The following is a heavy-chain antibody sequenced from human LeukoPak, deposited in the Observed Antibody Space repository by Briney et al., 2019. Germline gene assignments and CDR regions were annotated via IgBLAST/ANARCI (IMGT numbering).Heavy chain of an antibody. CDR1: GFTFSSYG. Sequence: GGSLRLSCAASGFTFSSYGMHWVRQAPGKGLEWVAVIRYDGSNKYYADSVKGRFTISRDNSKNTLYLQMNSLRAEDTAVYYCARVYSGYDALDYWGQGTLVTVSS. D-gene: IGHD5-12*01. V-gene: IGHV3-33*01. J-gene: IGHJ4*02. CDR2: IRYDGSNK. CDR3: ARVYSGYDALDY.